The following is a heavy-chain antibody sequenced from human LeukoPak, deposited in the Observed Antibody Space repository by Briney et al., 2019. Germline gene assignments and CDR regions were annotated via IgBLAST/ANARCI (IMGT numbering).Heavy chain of an antibody. CDR3: ARGYCSGGSCPFDY. Sequence: SETLSLTCTVSGGSISSYYWSWIRQPPGKGLEWIGYIYYSGSTNYNPSLKSRVTISVDTSKNQFSLKLSSVTAADTAVYYCARGYCSGGSCPFDYWGQGTLVTVSS. V-gene: IGHV4-59*08. CDR2: IYYSGST. D-gene: IGHD2-15*01. CDR1: GGSISSYY. J-gene: IGHJ4*02.